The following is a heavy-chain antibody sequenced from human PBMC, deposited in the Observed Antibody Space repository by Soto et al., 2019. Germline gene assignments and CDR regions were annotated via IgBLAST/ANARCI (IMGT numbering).Heavy chain of an antibody. Sequence: QVQLQQWGAGLLKPSETLSLTCAVYGGSFSGYYWSWIRQPPGKGLEWIGEINHSGSTNYNPPLKSRVTIPVNTSKNQCSLKLSSVTAADTAVYYCARTMVRGVIYGPQGDACDIWGQGTMVTVSS. CDR2: INHSGST. J-gene: IGHJ3*02. CDR1: GGSFSGYY. V-gene: IGHV4-34*01. CDR3: ARTMVRGVIYGPQGDACDI. D-gene: IGHD3-10*01.